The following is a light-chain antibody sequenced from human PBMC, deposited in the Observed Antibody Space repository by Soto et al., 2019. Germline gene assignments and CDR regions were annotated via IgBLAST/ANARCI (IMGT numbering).Light chain of an antibody. J-gene: IGKJ1*01. CDR3: QQYNNWPPVT. V-gene: IGKV3-15*01. Sequence: EIVMTHSPATLSVSPGERATLSSSASQSVSSNLAWYQQKPGQAPRLLIYGASTGATGIPARFSGSGSGTEFTLTISSLQSEDFAVYYCQQYNNWPPVTFGQGTKVDIK. CDR1: QSVSSN. CDR2: GAS.